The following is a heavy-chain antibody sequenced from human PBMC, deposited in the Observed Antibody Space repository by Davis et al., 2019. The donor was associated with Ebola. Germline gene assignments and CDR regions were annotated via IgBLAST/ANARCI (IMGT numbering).Heavy chain of an antibody. Sequence: HSQTLSLTCAISGDSVSGSSGAWNWIRQSPSRGLEWLGRTYYSSKWYHDYAVSVKSRTIINPDTSKNQLSLHLNSLTPEDTAVYYCARGWLRGAFDIWGQGTMVIVSS. CDR2: TYYSSKWYH. CDR3: ARGWLRGAFDI. V-gene: IGHV6-1*01. CDR1: GDSVSGSSGA. D-gene: IGHD5-24*01. J-gene: IGHJ3*02.